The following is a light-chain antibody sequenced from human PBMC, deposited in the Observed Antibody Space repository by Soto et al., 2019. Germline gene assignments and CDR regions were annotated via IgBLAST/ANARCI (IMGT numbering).Light chain of an antibody. CDR3: QQSYRTPQT. V-gene: IGKV1-39*01. CDR2: SAS. CDR1: QSISTY. Sequence: MQMTQSASSLSASVADRITLTCLTSQSISTYLNWYQQKPGKAPKLLIYSASSLQSRVPSRFSGSGSGTDFTLTISSLQPEDFATYYCQQSYRTPQTFGEGTKVDI. J-gene: IGKJ1*01.